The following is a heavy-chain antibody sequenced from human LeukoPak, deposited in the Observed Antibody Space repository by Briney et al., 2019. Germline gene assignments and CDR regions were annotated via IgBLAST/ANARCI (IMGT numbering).Heavy chain of an antibody. J-gene: IGHJ4*02. CDR1: GFTLSGYF. CDR2: IKGDGSEK. V-gene: IGHV3-7*01. D-gene: IGHD3-22*01. CDR3: ARDRGWRSSGYYLYYFDF. Sequence: PGGSLRLSCAASGFTLSGYFMSWVRQAPGEGLEWVVSIKGDGSEKYYVDSVKGRFTISRDNAKNSLYLQMNSLRAEDTAVYYCARDRGWRSSGYYLYYFDFWGQGTLVTVSS.